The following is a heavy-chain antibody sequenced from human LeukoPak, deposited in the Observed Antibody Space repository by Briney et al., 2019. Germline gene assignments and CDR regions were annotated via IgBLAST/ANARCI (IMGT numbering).Heavy chain of an antibody. CDR3: AKDRRAAAGYFDY. Sequence: GGSLRLPCAASGFTFSRYGMHWVRQAPGKGLEWVAFIRYDGSNKYYADSVKGRFTISRDNSKNTLYLQMNSLRAEDTAVYYCAKDRRAAAGYFDYWGQGTLVTVSS. D-gene: IGHD6-13*01. J-gene: IGHJ4*02. CDR1: GFTFSRYG. V-gene: IGHV3-30*02. CDR2: IRYDGSNK.